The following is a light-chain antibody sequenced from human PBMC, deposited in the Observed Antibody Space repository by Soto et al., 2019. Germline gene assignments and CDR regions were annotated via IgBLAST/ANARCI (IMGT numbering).Light chain of an antibody. V-gene: IGKV1-5*03. CDR2: KAS. Sequence: DIQMTQSPSTLSASVGDRVTITCRASQSISTYLAWYQQKPGKAPNLLIYKASTSVSGVLARISGSRSGTEVSLSISSLQPDDLATDCCQQHNSYPYTFGQGTKLELK. J-gene: IGKJ2*01. CDR3: QQHNSYPYT. CDR1: QSISTY.